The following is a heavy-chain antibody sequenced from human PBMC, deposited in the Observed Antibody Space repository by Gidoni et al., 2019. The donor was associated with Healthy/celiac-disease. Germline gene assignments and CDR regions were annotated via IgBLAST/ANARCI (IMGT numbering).Heavy chain of an antibody. CDR1: GGSFSGYY. D-gene: IGHD3-10*01. CDR3: ARRTTFPGVRGVPFDP. CDR2: IKHSGST. Sequence: QVQLQQWGAGLLKPSETLSITCAVYGGSFSGYYWSWIRQPPGKGLEWIGEIKHSGSTNYNPSLKSRVTISVDTSKNQFSLKLSFVTAADTAVYYCARRTTFPGVRGVPFDPWGQGTLVTVSS. J-gene: IGHJ5*02. V-gene: IGHV4-34*01.